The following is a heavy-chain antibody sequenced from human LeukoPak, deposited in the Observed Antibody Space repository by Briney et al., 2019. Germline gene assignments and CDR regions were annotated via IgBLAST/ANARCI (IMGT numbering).Heavy chain of an antibody. Sequence: SETLSLTCTVSGGSISSSSYYWGWIRQPPGKGLEWIGTIYYSGSTYYNPSLKSRATISVATSKNQFSLKLSSMTAADTAVYYCARGLQLAGWLDPWGQGTLVTVSS. D-gene: IGHD5-18*01. CDR2: IYYSGST. CDR1: GGSISSSSYY. CDR3: ARGLQLAGWLDP. J-gene: IGHJ5*02. V-gene: IGHV4-39*01.